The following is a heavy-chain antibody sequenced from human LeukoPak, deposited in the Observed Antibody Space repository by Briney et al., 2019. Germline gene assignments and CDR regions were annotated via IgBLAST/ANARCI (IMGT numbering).Heavy chain of an antibody. CDR3: ARAVAYYMDV. V-gene: IGHV4-34*01. CDR1: GGSFSGYY. D-gene: IGHD6-19*01. J-gene: IGHJ6*03. CDR2: INHSGST. Sequence: SETLSLTCAVYGGSFSGYYWSWIRQPPGKGLEWIGEINHSGSTNYNPSLKSRVTISVDKSKNQFFLNLSSVTAADTALYYCARAVAYYMDVWGKGTTVTVSS.